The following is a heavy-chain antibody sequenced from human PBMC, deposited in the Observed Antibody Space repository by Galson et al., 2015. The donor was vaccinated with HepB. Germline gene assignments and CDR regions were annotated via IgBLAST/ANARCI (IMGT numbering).Heavy chain of an antibody. D-gene: IGHD2-2*01. V-gene: IGHV3-30*18. CDR2: ISYDGSNK. Sequence: SLRLSCAASGFIFSSYAMHWVRQAPGKGLEWVAVISYDGSNKYYADSVKGRFTISRDNSKNTLYLQMNSLRAEDTAVYYCAKIYAVIRVPAAIQNLYYYYGMDVWGQGTTVTVSS. CDR1: GFIFSSYA. CDR3: AKIYAVIRVPAAIQNLYYYYGMDV. J-gene: IGHJ6*02.